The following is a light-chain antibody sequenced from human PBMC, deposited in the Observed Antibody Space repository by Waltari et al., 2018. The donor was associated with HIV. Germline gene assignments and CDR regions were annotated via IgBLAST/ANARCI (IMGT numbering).Light chain of an antibody. J-gene: IGLJ1*01. Sequence: QSALTQPASVSGSPGQSITISSTGPTSDSWSYTLVSLYQQHPGKAPKLMIYEVSKRPSGVSNRFSGSKSGNTASLTISGLQAEDEADYYCCSYAGSSTFYVFGTGTKVTVL. CDR1: TSDSWSYTL. CDR3: CSYAGSSTFYV. CDR2: EVS. V-gene: IGLV2-23*02.